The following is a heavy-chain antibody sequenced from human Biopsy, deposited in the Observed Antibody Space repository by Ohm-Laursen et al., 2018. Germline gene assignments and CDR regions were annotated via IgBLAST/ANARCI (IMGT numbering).Heavy chain of an antibody. Sequence: SLRLSCAAPGFSFSSYGMHWVRQAPGKGLEWVAVLWYDGTNKYYADSVKGRFTISRDNSKQMVHLEINSLTADDTAVYYCVKQWGGYNFDSWGQGTLVTVSS. CDR1: GFSFSSYG. CDR2: LWYDGTNK. D-gene: IGHD1-14*01. CDR3: VKQWGGYNFDS. J-gene: IGHJ5*01. V-gene: IGHV3-33*06.